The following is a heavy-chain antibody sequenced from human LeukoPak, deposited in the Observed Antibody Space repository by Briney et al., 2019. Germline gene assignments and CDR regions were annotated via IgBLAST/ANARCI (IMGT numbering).Heavy chain of an antibody. D-gene: IGHD1-1*01. J-gene: IGHJ4*02. V-gene: IGHV4-4*07. Sequence: PSETLSLTCTVSGGSISSYYWSWIRQPAGKGLEWIGRIQTSGSTNYSPSLKSRVTMSIDTSKTQFSLNLSSVTAADTAVYYCVRETTRYFDYWGQGTLVTASS. CDR3: VRETTRYFDY. CDR2: IQTSGST. CDR1: GGSISSYY.